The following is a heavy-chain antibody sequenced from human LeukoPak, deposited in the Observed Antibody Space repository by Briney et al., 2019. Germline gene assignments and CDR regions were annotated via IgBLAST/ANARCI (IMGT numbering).Heavy chain of an antibody. D-gene: IGHD4-17*01. V-gene: IGHV1-2*02. CDR2: INPNTGGT. CDR3: ARVERLDYGELFY. J-gene: IGHJ4*02. CDR1: GYTFTGYY. Sequence: ASVKVSCKASGYTFTGYYMHWVRQAPGQGLEWMGWINPNTGGTKYAQKFQGRVTMTRDTSITTADMELSRLTSDDTAMYYCARVERLDYGELFYWGQGTLVTVSS.